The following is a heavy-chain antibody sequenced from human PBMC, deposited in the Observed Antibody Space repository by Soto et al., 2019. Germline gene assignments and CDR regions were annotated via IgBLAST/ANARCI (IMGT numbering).Heavy chain of an antibody. D-gene: IGHD2-15*01. CDR2: IYYSGST. CDR1: GGSISSYY. J-gene: IGHJ5*02. V-gene: IGHV4-59*01. CDR3: AGCPFEGYWSGGSGYSRFVWFDP. Sequence: VSLTCTVSGGSISSYYWSWIRQPPGKGLEWIGYIYYSGSTNYNPSLKSRVTISVDTSKNQFSLKLSSVTAADTAVYYCAGCPFEGYWSGGSGYSRFVWFDPRGKETLVTVSS.